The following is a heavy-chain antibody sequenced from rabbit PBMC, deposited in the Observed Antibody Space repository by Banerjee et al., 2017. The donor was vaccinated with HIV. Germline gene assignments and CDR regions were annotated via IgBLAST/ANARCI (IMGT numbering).Heavy chain of an antibody. Sequence: QQQLEESGGGLVKPGGTLTLTCKASGIDFSSYYYMCWVRQAPGKGLELIACIYTSSGSTWYASWVNGRFTISRSTSLNTVDLKMTSLTAADTATYFCARERYAGYAGYGYAPGNGMDLWGQGTLVTVS. CDR1: GIDFSSYYY. J-gene: IGHJ6*01. D-gene: IGHD6-1*01. CDR3: ARERYAGYAGYGYAPGNGMDL. V-gene: IGHV1S43*01. CDR2: IYTSSGST.